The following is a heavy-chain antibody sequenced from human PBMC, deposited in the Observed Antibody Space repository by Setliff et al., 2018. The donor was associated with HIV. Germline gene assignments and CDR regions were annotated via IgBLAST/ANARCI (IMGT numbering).Heavy chain of an antibody. D-gene: IGHD2-15*01. CDR1: GGSFGVYR. CDR2: IDSSGTT. CDR3: ARFPLLHKNAFDI. Sequence: LSLTCTISGGSFGVYRWSWIRQSAGRGLEWIGRIDSSGTTDYKPSLKGRVAISVDTSRNQFSLNLSSVTAADTAVYYCARFPLLHKNAFDIWGQGTMVTVSS. J-gene: IGHJ3*02. V-gene: IGHV4-4*07.